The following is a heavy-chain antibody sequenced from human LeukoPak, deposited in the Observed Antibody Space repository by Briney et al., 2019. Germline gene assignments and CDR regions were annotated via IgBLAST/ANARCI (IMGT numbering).Heavy chain of an antibody. J-gene: IGHJ4*02. CDR3: AKMGLSGSYYYFDY. CDR2: ITGSGGGT. V-gene: IGHV3-23*01. CDR1: GFTFRSYA. Sequence: PGVSLRLSCAASGFTFRSYAMSWVRQAPGKGLEWVSTITGSGGGTFYADAVKGRFTISRDNSKNTLYLQMNSLRAEDTAVYYCAKMGLSGSYYYFDYWGQGTPLTVSS. D-gene: IGHD1-26*01.